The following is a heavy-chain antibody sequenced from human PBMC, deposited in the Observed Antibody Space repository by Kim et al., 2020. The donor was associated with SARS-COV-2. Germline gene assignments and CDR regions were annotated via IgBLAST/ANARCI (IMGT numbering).Heavy chain of an antibody. Sequence: SQKFQGRVTITRDTSASTAYMELSSLRSEDTAVYYCARDGSSWYLGGFDYWGQGTLVTVSS. V-gene: IGHV1-3*01. CDR3: ARDGSSWYLGGFDY. J-gene: IGHJ4*02. D-gene: IGHD6-13*01.